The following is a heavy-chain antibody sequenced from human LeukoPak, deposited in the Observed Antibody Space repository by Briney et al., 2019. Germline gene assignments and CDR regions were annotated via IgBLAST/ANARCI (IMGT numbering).Heavy chain of an antibody. D-gene: IGHD5-24*01. Sequence: SQTLSLTCTVSGGSISSSNYYWSWIRQHPGKGLEWIGYIYYSGSTYYSPSLKSRVTISVDTSKNQFSLKLSSVTAADTAVYYCARARRDGYNCFDYWGQGTLVTVSS. CDR3: ARARRDGYNCFDY. CDR2: IYYSGST. CDR1: GGSISSSNYY. J-gene: IGHJ4*02. V-gene: IGHV4-31*03.